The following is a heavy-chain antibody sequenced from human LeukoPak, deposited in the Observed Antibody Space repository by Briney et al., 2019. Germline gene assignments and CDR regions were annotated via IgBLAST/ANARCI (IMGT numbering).Heavy chain of an antibody. Sequence: ASVKVSCKASGYTFTGYYMHWVRQAPGQGLEWMGWINPNSGGTNYAQKFQGRVTMTRDTSISTAYMELSRLRSDDTAVYYCARGIAVAAFSLYYYYYMDVWGKGTTVTVSS. V-gene: IGHV1-2*02. D-gene: IGHD6-19*01. J-gene: IGHJ6*03. CDR1: GYTFTGYY. CDR3: ARGIAVAAFSLYYYYYMDV. CDR2: INPNSGGT.